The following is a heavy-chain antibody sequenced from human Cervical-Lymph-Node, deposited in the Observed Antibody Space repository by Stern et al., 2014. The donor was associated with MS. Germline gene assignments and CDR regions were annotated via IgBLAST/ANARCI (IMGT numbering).Heavy chain of an antibody. CDR2: IIPIFGPA. V-gene: IGHV1-69*01. D-gene: IGHD5-12*01. CDR1: GGTFSTVR. CDR3: ARLGSGYDSSYLDF. J-gene: IGHJ4*02. Sequence: VQLVESGSVAKQPGSSVKVSCKVSGGTFSTVRISWVRQAPGKGPEWMGSIIPIFGPADYARQFQDRVTIIADESTSEVHMELSSLRSEDTGVYYCARLGSGYDSSYLDFWGQGSLVTVSS.